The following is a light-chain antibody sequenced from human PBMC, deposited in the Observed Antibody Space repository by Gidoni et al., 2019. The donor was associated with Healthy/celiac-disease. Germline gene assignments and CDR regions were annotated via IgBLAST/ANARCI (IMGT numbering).Light chain of an antibody. V-gene: IGKV1-5*01. CDR1: HSINTW. CDR3: QQYNSDSPT. CDR2: DAS. J-gene: IGKJ5*01. Sequence: DIQMTQSPSILSVSVGDRVTITCRASHSINTWLAWYRQKPGEAPKLLISDASILESGVPSRFSGSGSVTEFTLTISSLQPDDFATYYCQQYNSDSPTFGQGTRLDIK.